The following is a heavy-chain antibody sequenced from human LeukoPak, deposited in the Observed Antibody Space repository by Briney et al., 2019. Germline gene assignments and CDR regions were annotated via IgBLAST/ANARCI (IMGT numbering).Heavy chain of an antibody. D-gene: IGHD1-26*01. J-gene: IGHJ4*02. CDR3: ARAQAYSGRIFDY. CDR1: GGYISSSNYY. CDR2: IFYSGST. V-gene: IGHV4-39*07. Sequence: SETLSLTCTVSGGYISSSNYYWVWIRQPPGKGLEWVASIFYSGSTYFNPSLKSRVTILVDTSKNQFSLQLNSVTPEDTAVYYCARAQAYSGRIFDYWGQGTLVTVSS.